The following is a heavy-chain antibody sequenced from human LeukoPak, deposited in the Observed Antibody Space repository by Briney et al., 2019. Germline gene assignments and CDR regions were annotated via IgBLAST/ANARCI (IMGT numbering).Heavy chain of an antibody. CDR3: ATLKGAYDYDRLDY. CDR1: GFTFSDYY. V-gene: IGHV3-11*01. Sequence: GGSLRLSCAVSGFTFSDYYMSWVRQAPGKGLEWVSYISSSGSAIYYADSVKGRFTISRDNAKNSLYLQMNSLRAEDTAVYYCATLKGAYDYDRLDYWGQGTLVTVSS. D-gene: IGHD3-22*01. J-gene: IGHJ4*02. CDR2: ISSSGSAI.